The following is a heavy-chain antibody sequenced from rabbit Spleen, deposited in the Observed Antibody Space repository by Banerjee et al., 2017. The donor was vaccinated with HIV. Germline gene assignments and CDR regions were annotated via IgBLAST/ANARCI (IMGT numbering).Heavy chain of an antibody. CDR2: IDPVFGST. CDR1: GFTISSSYW. V-gene: IGHV1S45*01. CDR3: ARDLAGVIGWNFKL. D-gene: IGHD4-1*01. Sequence: QEQLEESGGGLVKPEGSLTLTCKASGFTISSSYWMNWVRQAPGKGLEWIGYIDPVFGSTHYASWVNGRFTISSHNAQNTLYLQLSSLTAADTATYFCARDLAGVIGWNFKLWGPGTLVTVS. J-gene: IGHJ4*01.